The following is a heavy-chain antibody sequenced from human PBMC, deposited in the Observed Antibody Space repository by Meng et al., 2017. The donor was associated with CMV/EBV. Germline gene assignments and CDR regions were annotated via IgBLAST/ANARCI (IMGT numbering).Heavy chain of an antibody. CDR3: ARARDIAVGGFDC. D-gene: IGHD6-19*01. J-gene: IGHJ4*02. CDR1: GFTVSSYS. Sequence: AASGFTVSSYSMNWVRQAPGKGLEWVSSISSSSSYIYYADSVKGRFTISRDNAKNSLYLQMNSLRAEDTAVYYCARARDIAVGGFDCWGQGTLVTVSS. V-gene: IGHV3-21*01. CDR2: ISSSSSYI.